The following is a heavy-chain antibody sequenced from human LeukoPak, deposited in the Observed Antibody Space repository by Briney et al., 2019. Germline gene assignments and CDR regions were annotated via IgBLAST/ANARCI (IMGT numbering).Heavy chain of an antibody. V-gene: IGHV3-48*03. J-gene: IGHJ4*02. Sequence: GGSLRLSCAVSGFTFSSYEMNWVRQAPGKGLEWVSYISSSGSTIYYADSVKGRFTISRDNAKNSLYLQMNSLRADDTAVYYCAKGRLLRANYFDYWGQGTLVTVSS. CDR2: ISSSGSTI. CDR1: GFTFSSYE. D-gene: IGHD1-26*01. CDR3: AKGRLLRANYFDY.